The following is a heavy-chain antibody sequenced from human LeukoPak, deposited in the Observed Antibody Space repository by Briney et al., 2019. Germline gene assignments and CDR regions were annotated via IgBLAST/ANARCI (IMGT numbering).Heavy chain of an antibody. J-gene: IGHJ4*02. CDR1: GYTFTGYY. CDR2: INPNSGGT. Sequence: ASVKVSCKASGYTFTGYYMHWVRQAPRQGLEWMGWINPNSGGTNYAQKFQGRVTMTRDTSISTAYMELSRLRSDDTAVYYCAREAPEGYCSSTSCYVFDYWGQGTLVTVSS. V-gene: IGHV1-2*02. CDR3: AREAPEGYCSSTSCYVFDY. D-gene: IGHD2-2*01.